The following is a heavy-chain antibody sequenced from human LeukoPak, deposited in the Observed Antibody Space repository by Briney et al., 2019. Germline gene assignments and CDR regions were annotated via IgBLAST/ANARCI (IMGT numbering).Heavy chain of an antibody. CDR3: ARDPGAVAGLIDP. CDR2: IYYSGST. Sequence: SETLSLTCTVSGGSISSSSYYWGWIRQPPGKGLEWIGSIYYSGSTCYNPSLKSRVTISVDTSKNQFSLKLSSVTAADTAVYYCARDPGAVAGLIDPWGQGTLVTVSS. V-gene: IGHV4-39*07. D-gene: IGHD6-19*01. CDR1: GGSISSSSYY. J-gene: IGHJ5*02.